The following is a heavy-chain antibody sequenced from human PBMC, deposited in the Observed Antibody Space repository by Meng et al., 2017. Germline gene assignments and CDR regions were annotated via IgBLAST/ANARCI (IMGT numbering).Heavy chain of an antibody. Sequence: VQLVESGGGVVQPGRSLRLSWAASGFNFSSYAMHWVRQAPGKGLEWVAVISYDGSNKYYAGSVKGRFTISRDNSKNTLYLQMNSLRAEDTAVYYCARSSGYLDYWGQGTLVTVSS. CDR1: GFNFSSYA. V-gene: IGHV3-30*11. CDR2: ISYDGSNK. J-gene: IGHJ4*02. D-gene: IGHD6-19*01. CDR3: ARSSGYLDY.